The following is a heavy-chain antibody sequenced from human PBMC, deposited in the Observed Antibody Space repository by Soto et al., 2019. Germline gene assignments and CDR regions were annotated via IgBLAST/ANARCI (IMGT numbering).Heavy chain of an antibody. Sequence: GGSLRLSCAASGFTFSSYGMHWVRQAPGKGLEWVAVIWYDGSNKYYADSVKGRFTISRDNSKNTLYLQMNSLRAEDTAVYYCARREIAAAGTSYYYYMDVWGKGTTVTVSS. J-gene: IGHJ6*03. V-gene: IGHV3-33*01. CDR3: ARREIAAAGTSYYYYMDV. D-gene: IGHD6-13*01. CDR2: IWYDGSNK. CDR1: GFTFSSYG.